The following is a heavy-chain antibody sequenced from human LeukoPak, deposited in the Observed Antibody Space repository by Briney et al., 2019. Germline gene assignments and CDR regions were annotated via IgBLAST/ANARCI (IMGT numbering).Heavy chain of an antibody. CDR1: GFIVSSNY. CDR2: IYSGGTT. J-gene: IGHJ4*02. Sequence: GGSLRLSCAASGFIVSSNYMSWVRQAPGKGLEWVSVIYSGGTTYYADSVKGRFTISRDNSKNTLYLQMNSLRAEDTAVYYCARGGGGVPFDYWGQGTLVTVSS. D-gene: IGHD2-21*01. V-gene: IGHV3-53*01. CDR3: ARGGGGVPFDY.